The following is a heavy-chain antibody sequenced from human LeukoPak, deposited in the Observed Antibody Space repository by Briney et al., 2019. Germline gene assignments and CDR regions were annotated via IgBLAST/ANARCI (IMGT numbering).Heavy chain of an antibody. CDR2: ILYDGSSR. D-gene: IGHD5-12*01. J-gene: IGHJ6*02. CDR1: GFTFNRYP. V-gene: IGHV3-30*18. CDR3: AKAIGDVTVPTIPSSISSYHFGMDV. Sequence: GGSLRLSCATSGFTFNRYPMHWVRQAPGKGLEWVSLILYDGSSRYYADSVKGRFTISRDNSKNTLYLEINSLRVDDTAVYYCAKAIGDVTVPTIPSSISSYHFGMDVWGQGTTVTVSS.